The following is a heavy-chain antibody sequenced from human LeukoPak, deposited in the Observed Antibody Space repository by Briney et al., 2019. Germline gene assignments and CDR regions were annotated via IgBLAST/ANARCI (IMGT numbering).Heavy chain of an antibody. CDR3: ARGPPWDGSYSWYAFDS. J-gene: IGHJ3*02. CDR1: GGSFHGYY. Sequence: SYALSLTHAVYGGSFHGYYWSWIRQPPANGLEWLGETNHSVGTPYNPSLKSRVTISVDTSKNQCSLKRCSVCAADTAAYYCARGPPWDGSYSWYAFDSWGQGT. D-gene: IGHD1-26*01. CDR2: TNHSVGT. V-gene: IGHV4-34*01.